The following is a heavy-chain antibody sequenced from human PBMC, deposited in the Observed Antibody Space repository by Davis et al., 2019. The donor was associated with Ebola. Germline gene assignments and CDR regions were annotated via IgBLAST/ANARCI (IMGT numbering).Heavy chain of an antibody. Sequence: GESLKISCAASGFTFSSYAMSWVRQAPGKGLEWVSYISGGGRTIYYADSVKGRFTMSRDNAKNSLYLQMNSLRSEDTALYYCAASAGTVGKFDYWGQGTLVTVSS. J-gene: IGHJ4*01. CDR3: AASAGTVGKFDY. V-gene: IGHV3-48*04. D-gene: IGHD1-14*01. CDR2: ISGGGRTI. CDR1: GFTFSSYA.